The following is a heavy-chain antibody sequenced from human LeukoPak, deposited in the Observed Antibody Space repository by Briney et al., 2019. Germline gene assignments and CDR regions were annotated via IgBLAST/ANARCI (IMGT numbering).Heavy chain of an antibody. Sequence: SETLSLTCTVSGGSISSGGYYWSWIRQHPGKGLEWIGYIYYSGRTYYNPSLKSRVTISVDTSKNQFSLKLSSVTAADTSVYYCARASYIWFGELAAFDYWGQGTLVTVSS. CDR3: ARASYIWFGELAAFDY. V-gene: IGHV4-31*03. J-gene: IGHJ4*02. CDR1: GGSISSGGYY. D-gene: IGHD3-10*01. CDR2: IYYSGRT.